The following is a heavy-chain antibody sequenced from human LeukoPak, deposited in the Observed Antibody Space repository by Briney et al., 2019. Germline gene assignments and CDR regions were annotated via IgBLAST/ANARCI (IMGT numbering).Heavy chain of an antibody. V-gene: IGHV4-39*01. J-gene: IGHJ3*02. CDR1: GGSISSSSYY. CDR3: ARIPTNAVPSAHNGFDI. CDR2: IYYSGST. D-gene: IGHD6-19*01. Sequence: SETLSLTCTVSGGSISSSSYYWGWIRQPPGKGLEWIGSIYYSGSTYYNPSLKSRVTISVDTSKNQFSLRLNSVTAADTSIYYCARIPTNAVPSAHNGFDIWGQGTMLTVSS.